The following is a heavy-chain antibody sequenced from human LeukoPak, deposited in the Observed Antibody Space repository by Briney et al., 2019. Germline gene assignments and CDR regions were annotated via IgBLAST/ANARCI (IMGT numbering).Heavy chain of an antibody. CDR2: IFGSGGSA. J-gene: IGHJ4*02. D-gene: IGHD6-19*01. CDR3: GKTTTGYSSGRNPAWPVDY. V-gene: IGHV3-23*01. Sequence: GGSLRLSCTASGFTFSSYAMYWVRQAPGKGLEWVSGIFGSGGSAHYADSVKGRFTISRDNSQNTVYLQMNSLRAEDTAVYYCGKTTTGYSSGRNPAWPVDYWGQGTLITVSS. CDR1: GFTFSSYA.